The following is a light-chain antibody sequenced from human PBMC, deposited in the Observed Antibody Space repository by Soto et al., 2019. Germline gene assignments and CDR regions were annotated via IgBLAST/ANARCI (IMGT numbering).Light chain of an antibody. CDR3: SSYTSSSTLE. V-gene: IGLV2-14*01. CDR2: EVS. CDR1: SSDVGGYNY. Sequence: QAASVSGSPGQSITISCTGTSSDVGGYNYVSWYQQHPGKAPKLMIYEVSNQPSGVSNRFSGSKSGNTASLTISGLQAEDEADYYCSSYTSSSTLEFGGGTKLTVL. J-gene: IGLJ3*02.